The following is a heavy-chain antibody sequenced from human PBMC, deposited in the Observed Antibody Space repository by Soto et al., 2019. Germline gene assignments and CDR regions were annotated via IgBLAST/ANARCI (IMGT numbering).Heavy chain of an antibody. CDR1: GGSFSNHY. J-gene: IGHJ4*02. Sequence: QVQLQESGPGLVKPSETLSLTCTVSGGSFSNHYWSWIRQPPGKGLEWIGYISYNGNTNYNPSLKRRVTLLIDTSKKPVPLELSSVNRAEPAVDFWARGNGFNLYWGQGALVTVSS. V-gene: IGHV4-59*11. D-gene: IGHD2-8*01. CDR3: ARGNGFNLY. CDR2: ISYNGNT.